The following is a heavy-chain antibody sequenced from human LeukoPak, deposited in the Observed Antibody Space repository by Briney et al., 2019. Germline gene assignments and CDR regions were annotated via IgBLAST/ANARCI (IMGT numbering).Heavy chain of an antibody. J-gene: IGHJ4*02. CDR3: ARVGQQWPHYYFDY. CDR2: IYYTGST. V-gene: IGHV4-39*07. CDR1: GFTFSSYA. D-gene: IGHD6-19*01. Sequence: GSLRLSCAASGFTFSSYAMSWIRQPPGKGLEWIGSIYYTGSTYYTPSLKSRVTISVDTSKNQFSLKLTSVTAADTAVYYCARVGQQWPHYYFDYWGQGTLVTVSS.